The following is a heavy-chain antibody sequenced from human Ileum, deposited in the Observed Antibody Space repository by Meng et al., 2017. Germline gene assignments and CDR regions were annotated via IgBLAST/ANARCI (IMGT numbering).Heavy chain of an antibody. Sequence: GGSLRLSCAVSGFMFSGFWMSWVRQAPGKGLEWVANMNQDGSNIYYMDSVRGRFTISRDNTKNSLYLQMNNLRVEDTAVYYCARDPGYGALDYWGQGMLVTVSS. J-gene: IGHJ4*02. CDR3: ARDPGYGALDY. D-gene: IGHD4/OR15-4a*01. CDR2: MNQDGSNI. V-gene: IGHV3-7*01. CDR1: GFMFSGFW.